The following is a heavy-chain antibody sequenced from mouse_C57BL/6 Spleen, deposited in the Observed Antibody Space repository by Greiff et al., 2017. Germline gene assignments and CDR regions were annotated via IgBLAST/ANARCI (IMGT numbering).Heavy chain of an antibody. CDR2: IWSGGST. Sequence: QVQLQQSGPGLVQPSQRLSITCTVSGFSLTSYGVHWVRQSPGKGLEWLGVIWSGGSTDYNAAFISRLSISKDNSKSQVFFKMNSLQADDTAIYYCARNGGYYDYDEGYAMDYWGQGTSVTVSS. V-gene: IGHV2-2*01. D-gene: IGHD2-4*01. CDR1: GFSLTSYG. J-gene: IGHJ4*01. CDR3: ARNGGYYDYDEGYAMDY.